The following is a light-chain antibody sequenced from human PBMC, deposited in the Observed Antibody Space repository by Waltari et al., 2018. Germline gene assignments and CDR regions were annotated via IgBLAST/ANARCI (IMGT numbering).Light chain of an antibody. J-gene: IGKJ4*01. CDR1: ESAHTN. V-gene: IGKV3-15*01. CDR2: VTS. CDR3: QQKNHWPLT. Sequence: EIVMTQSPATLSVSPGERATLSCRASESAHTNLAWYQQKAGQAPTLLIYVTSTRATGIPPMFTGSESGTEFTLTISRLQFEYAAVYYCQQKNHWPLTFVGGTKVEIK.